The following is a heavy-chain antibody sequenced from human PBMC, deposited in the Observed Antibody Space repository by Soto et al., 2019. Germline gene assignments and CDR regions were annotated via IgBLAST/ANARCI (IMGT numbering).Heavy chain of an antibody. D-gene: IGHD1-26*01. Sequence: GGSLRLSCAASGFTFSSYAMSWVRQAPGKGLEWVSAISGSGGSTYYADSVKGRFTISRDNSKNTLYLQMNSLRAEDTAVYYCAKGPGSPLGGYYFDYWGQGTLVTVSS. CDR2: ISGSGGST. V-gene: IGHV3-23*01. J-gene: IGHJ4*02. CDR1: GFTFSSYA. CDR3: AKGPGSPLGGYYFDY.